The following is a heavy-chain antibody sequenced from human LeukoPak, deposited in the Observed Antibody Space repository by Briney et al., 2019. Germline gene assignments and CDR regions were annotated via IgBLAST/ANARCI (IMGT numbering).Heavy chain of an antibody. V-gene: IGHV1-46*01. CDR1: AYTXTNYY. CDR2: INPSGGST. D-gene: IGHD3-22*01. Sequence: ASVKVSCKASAYTXTNYYLHWVRQASGQGLEWMGIINPSGGSTSYAQKFQGRVTMTRDTSTSTVYMELSSLRSEDTAVYYCARERSSGQLLWGQGSMVTVSS. CDR3: ARERSSGQLL. J-gene: IGHJ3*01.